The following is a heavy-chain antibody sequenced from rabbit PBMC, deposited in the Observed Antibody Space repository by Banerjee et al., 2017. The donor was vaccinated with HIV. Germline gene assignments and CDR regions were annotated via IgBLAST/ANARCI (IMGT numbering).Heavy chain of an antibody. J-gene: IGHJ3*01. Sequence: FSNKYVIYCVRQAPGKGLEWIGCIYTGSSGSTYYASWAKVRFTISKASSTTVTLQMTSLTAADTATYLCARDLAGVIGWNFGLWGQGTLVTVS. CDR2: IYTGSSGST. V-gene: IGHV1S45*01. CDR3: ARDLAGVIGWNFGL. D-gene: IGHD4-1*01. CDR1: FSNKYV.